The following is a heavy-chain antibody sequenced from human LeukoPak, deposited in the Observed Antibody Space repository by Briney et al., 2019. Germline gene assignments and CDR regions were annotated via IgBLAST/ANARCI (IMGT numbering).Heavy chain of an antibody. V-gene: IGHV3-30*04. Sequence: TGGSLRLSCAASGFAFRSYAMSWVRQAPGKGLEWVAVISYDGSNKYYADSVKGRFTISRDNSKNTLYLQMNSLRAEDTAVYYCASSDEQWYSSSWWRRNYFDYWGQGTLVTVSS. CDR3: ASSDEQWYSSSWWRRNYFDY. D-gene: IGHD6-6*01. CDR1: GFAFRSYA. J-gene: IGHJ4*02. CDR2: ISYDGSNK.